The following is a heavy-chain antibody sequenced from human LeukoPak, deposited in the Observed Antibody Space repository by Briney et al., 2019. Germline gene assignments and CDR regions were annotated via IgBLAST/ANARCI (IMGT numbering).Heavy chain of an antibody. D-gene: IGHD3-16*01. CDR3: ARDPAPLDPPGEYYFDY. V-gene: IGHV3-7*01. Sequence: GGSLRLSCAASGFTSSSYWMNWVRQAPGKGLEWVANIKQEASEKYYVDSVKGRFTISTDNGQDSVYLQMNSLRPEDTAVYYCARDPAPLDPPGEYYFDYWGQGTLVTVSS. CDR1: GFTSSSYW. J-gene: IGHJ4*02. CDR2: IKQEASEK.